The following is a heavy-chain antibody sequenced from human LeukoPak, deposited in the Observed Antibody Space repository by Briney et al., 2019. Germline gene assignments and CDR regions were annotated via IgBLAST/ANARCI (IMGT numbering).Heavy chain of an antibody. V-gene: IGHV4-61*01. CDR1: GGSVSSGSYY. Sequence: SETLSLTCTVSGGSVSSGSYYWSWIRQPPGKGLEWIGYVYYSGSTNYNPSLKSRVTISVDTSKNQFSLKLSSVTAADTAVYYCARDKTNWFDPWGQGTLVTVSS. CDR2: VYYSGST. CDR3: ARDKTNWFDP. J-gene: IGHJ5*02.